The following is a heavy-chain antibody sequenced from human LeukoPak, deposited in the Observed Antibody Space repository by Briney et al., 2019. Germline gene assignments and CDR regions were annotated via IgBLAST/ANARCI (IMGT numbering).Heavy chain of an antibody. Sequence: SETLSLTCAVSGYSISSGYYWGWIRQPPGKGLEWIGSIYHSGSTYYNPSLKSRVTISVDTSKNQFSLKPSSVTAADTAVYYCARSDYSDYLEANDAFDIWGQGTMVTVSS. D-gene: IGHD4-11*01. J-gene: IGHJ3*02. CDR1: GYSISSGYY. V-gene: IGHV4-38-2*01. CDR2: IYHSGST. CDR3: ARSDYSDYLEANDAFDI.